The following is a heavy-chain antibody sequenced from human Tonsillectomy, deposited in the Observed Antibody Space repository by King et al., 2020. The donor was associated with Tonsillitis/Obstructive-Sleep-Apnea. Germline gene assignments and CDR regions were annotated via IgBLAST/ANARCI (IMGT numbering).Heavy chain of an antibody. CDR1: GFTFGDYA. D-gene: IGHD2-15*01. J-gene: IGHJ4*02. CDR3: TRDREGYCSGGSCDRPFDY. Sequence: VQLVESGGGLVQPGRSLRLSCTASGFTFGDYAMSWVRQAPGKGLEWVGFIRSKAYGGTTEYAASVKGRFTISRDDSKSIAYLQMNSLKTEDTAVYYCTRDREGYCSGGSCDRPFDYWGQGTLVTVSS. V-gene: IGHV3-49*04. CDR2: IRSKAYGGTT.